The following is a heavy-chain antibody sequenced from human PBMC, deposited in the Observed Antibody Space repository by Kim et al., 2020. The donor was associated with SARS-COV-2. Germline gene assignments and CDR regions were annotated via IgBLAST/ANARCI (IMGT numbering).Heavy chain of an antibody. CDR2: IKQDGSEK. CDR1: GFTFSSYW. V-gene: IGHV3-7*01. D-gene: IGHD2-8*02. J-gene: IGHJ4*02. Sequence: GGSLRLSCAASGFTFSSYWMSWVRQAPGKGLEWVANIKQDGSEKYYVDSVKGRFTISRDNAKNSLYLQMNSLRAEDTAVYYCARGSGVWVAWWDYWGQGTLVTVSS. CDR3: ARGSGVWVAWWDY.